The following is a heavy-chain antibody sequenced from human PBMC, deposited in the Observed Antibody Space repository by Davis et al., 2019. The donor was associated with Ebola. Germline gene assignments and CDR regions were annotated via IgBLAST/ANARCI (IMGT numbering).Heavy chain of an antibody. V-gene: IGHV3-23*01. CDR2: ISGSGGST. CDR3: ARATYDFWSGIDY. Sequence: PGGSLRLSCAASGFTFSSYAMSWVRQAPGKGLEWVSAISGSGGSTYYADSVKGRFTISRDNAKNSLYLQMNSLRAEDTAVYYCARATYDFWSGIDYWGQGTLVTVSS. CDR1: GFTFSSYA. D-gene: IGHD3-3*01. J-gene: IGHJ4*02.